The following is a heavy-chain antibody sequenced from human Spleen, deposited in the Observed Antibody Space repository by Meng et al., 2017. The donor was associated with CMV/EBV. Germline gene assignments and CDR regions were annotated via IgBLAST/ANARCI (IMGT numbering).Heavy chain of an antibody. J-gene: IGHJ4*02. CDR1: GYRFSDYG. CDR3: VRDHVIRGVYSAY. CDR2: ISAYSGDA. V-gene: IGHV1-18*01. Sequence: KASGYRFSDYGISWVRQAPGQRPEWLGWISAYSGDAKYAERFQGRASMTTDTSTSTAYMELRSLTSDDTAVYYCVRDHVIRGVYSAYWGQGTLVTVSS. D-gene: IGHD3-10*01.